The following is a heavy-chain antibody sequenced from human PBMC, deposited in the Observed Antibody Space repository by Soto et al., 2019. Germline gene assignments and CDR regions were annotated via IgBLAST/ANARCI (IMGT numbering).Heavy chain of an antibody. CDR1: GFTFSSYT. D-gene: IGHD4-17*01. Sequence: EVQLVESGGGLVKPGGSLRLSCAASGFTFSSYTMNWVRQAPGRGLEWVSSIATSSSYIYYADSVQGRFTISRDNAKNSLFLQMNSLRADDTAVYYCARDSVRDYLYYYYGMDVWGQGTTVTVSS. V-gene: IGHV3-21*01. CDR2: IATSSSYI. J-gene: IGHJ6*02. CDR3: ARDSVRDYLYYYYGMDV.